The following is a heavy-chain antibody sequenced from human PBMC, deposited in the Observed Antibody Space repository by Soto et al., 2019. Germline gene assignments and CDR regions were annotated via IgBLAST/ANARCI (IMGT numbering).Heavy chain of an antibody. CDR1: GDSVSTNSTT. Sequence: QVQLQQSGPGLVKPSQTLSLTCAISGDSVSTNSTTWDWIRRSPSRGLEWLGRTYYRSKWHNDYAVSVQSRITINPDTSNNQLSLQLNSVTPDDTAVYYCARLIGNSWLDSWGQGTLVTVSS. J-gene: IGHJ5*01. CDR3: ARLIGNSWLDS. CDR2: TYYRSKWHN. V-gene: IGHV6-1*01. D-gene: IGHD2-8*01.